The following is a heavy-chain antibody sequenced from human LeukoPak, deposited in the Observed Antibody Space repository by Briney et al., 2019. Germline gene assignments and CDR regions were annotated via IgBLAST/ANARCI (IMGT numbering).Heavy chain of an antibody. V-gene: IGHV3-33*01. Sequence: PGRSLRLFCAASGFSFSTYGMHWVRQAPGKGLEWVAVIWSDGSKKYYVDSVKGRFTVSRDNPKNTLYLQMNNLRAEDTAVYHCARGLDLGYFQRWGQGTLVTVSS. D-gene: IGHD4-11*01. J-gene: IGHJ1*01. CDR3: ARGLDLGYFQR. CDR1: GFSFSTYG. CDR2: IWSDGSKK.